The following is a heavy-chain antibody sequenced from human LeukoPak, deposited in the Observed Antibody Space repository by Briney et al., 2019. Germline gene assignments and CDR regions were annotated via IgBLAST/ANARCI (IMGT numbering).Heavy chain of an antibody. CDR2: LSKSGNT. J-gene: IGHJ3*02. CDR1: GGSISSYY. V-gene: IGHV4-59*01. D-gene: IGHD3-9*01. CDR3: ARARYVNSFYAFDI. Sequence: SETLSLTCTVSGGSISSYYWSWSRLPPGKGLEWIGYLSKSGNTNYSPSLKSRVTIFGDTSKNQFFLKLSSVTAADTAVYYCARARYVNSFYAFDIWGQGTFDTVSS.